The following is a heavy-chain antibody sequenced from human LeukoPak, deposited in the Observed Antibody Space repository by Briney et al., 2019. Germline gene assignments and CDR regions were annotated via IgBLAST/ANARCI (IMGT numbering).Heavy chain of an antibody. CDR3: ARDGYEFWSGYYHGAYFDY. J-gene: IGHJ4*02. V-gene: IGHV3-20*04. Sequence: GGSLRLSCAASGFTFDDYGMSWVRQAPGKGLEWVSGINWNGGSTGYADSVKGRFTISRDNAKNSLYLQMNSLRAEDTALYYCARDGYEFWSGYYHGAYFDYWGQGTLVTVSS. CDR1: GFTFDDYG. D-gene: IGHD3-3*01. CDR2: INWNGGST.